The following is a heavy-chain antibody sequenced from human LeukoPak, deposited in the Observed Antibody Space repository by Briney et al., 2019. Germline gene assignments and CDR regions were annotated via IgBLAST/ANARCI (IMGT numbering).Heavy chain of an antibody. CDR2: INHSGST. CDR3: ARRCYSASGGEVYFDS. Sequence: SETLSLTCAVYGGSFSGYYWSWIRQPPGKGLEWIGEINHSGSTNYNPSLKSRVTISVDTSKNQFSLKLSSVTAADTAVYYCARRCYSASGGEVYFDSWGLGTLVTVSS. D-gene: IGHD3-10*01. V-gene: IGHV4-34*01. CDR1: GGSFSGYY. J-gene: IGHJ4*02.